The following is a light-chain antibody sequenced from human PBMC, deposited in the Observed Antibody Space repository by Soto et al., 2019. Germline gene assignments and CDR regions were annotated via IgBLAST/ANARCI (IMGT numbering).Light chain of an antibody. CDR2: AAS. V-gene: IGKV1-39*01. CDR3: QQSYSTRYT. J-gene: IGKJ2*01. CDR1: QGITHY. Sequence: DIQMAQSPSSLYASVGDTVTITCQATQGITHYLNWYQQKPGKAPRLLISAASTLEVGVPSRFRGGGSGTHFTFTISSLQPEDFATYYCQQSYSTRYTFGQGTKLEIK.